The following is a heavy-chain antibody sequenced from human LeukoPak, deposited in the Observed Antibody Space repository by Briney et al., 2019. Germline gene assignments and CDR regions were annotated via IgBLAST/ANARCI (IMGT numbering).Heavy chain of an antibody. J-gene: IGHJ4*02. CDR3: ARDRGTWNDDGFDY. CDR1: GGSFSSSSYY. CDR2: INHSGST. V-gene: IGHV4-39*07. D-gene: IGHD1-1*01. Sequence: SETLSLTCTVSGGSFSSSSYYWSWIRRPPGKGLEWIGEINHSGSTNYNPSLKSRVTISVDTSKNQFSLKLSSVTAADTAVYYCARDRGTWNDDGFDYWGQGTLVTVSS.